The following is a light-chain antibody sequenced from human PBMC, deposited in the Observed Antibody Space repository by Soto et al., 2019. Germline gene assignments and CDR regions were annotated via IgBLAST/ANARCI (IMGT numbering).Light chain of an antibody. V-gene: IGKV1-12*02. CDR1: QGISSW. CDR3: QQANSFPS. Sequence: DIQMTQSPSSVSASVGDRVTNTCRASQGISSWLVWYQQKRGKAPKLLIYAASSLQSGVPSRFSGSGSGTDFTLTISSLQPEDSATYYCQQANSFPSFGGGTKVEIK. CDR2: AAS. J-gene: IGKJ4*01.